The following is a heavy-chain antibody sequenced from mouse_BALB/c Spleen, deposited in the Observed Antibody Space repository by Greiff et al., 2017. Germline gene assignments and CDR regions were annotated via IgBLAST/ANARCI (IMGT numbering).Heavy chain of an antibody. CDR2: INPYNDGT. Sequence: VQLQQSGPELVKPGASVKMSCKASGYTFTSYVMHWVKQKPGQGLEWIGYINPYNDGTKYNEKFKGKATLTSDKSSSTAYMELSSLTSEDSAVYYCAREGDGNYGYFDVWGAGTTVTVSS. CDR1: GYTFTSYV. V-gene: IGHV1-14*01. D-gene: IGHD2-1*01. J-gene: IGHJ1*01. CDR3: AREGDGNYGYFDV.